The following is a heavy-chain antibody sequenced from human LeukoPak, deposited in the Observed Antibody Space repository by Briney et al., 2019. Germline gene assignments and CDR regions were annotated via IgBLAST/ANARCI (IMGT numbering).Heavy chain of an antibody. CDR3: ARIPSYDSSGYTNDAFDI. J-gene: IGHJ3*02. D-gene: IGHD3-22*01. CDR2: IIPIFGTA. CDR1: GGTFSSYA. Sequence: GSSVKVSCKASGGTFSSYAISWGRQAPGQGLEWMGGIIPIFGTANYAQKFQGRVTTTTDESTSPAYMELSSLRSEDAAVYYCARIPSYDSSGYTNDAFDIWGQGTMVTVSS. V-gene: IGHV1-69*05.